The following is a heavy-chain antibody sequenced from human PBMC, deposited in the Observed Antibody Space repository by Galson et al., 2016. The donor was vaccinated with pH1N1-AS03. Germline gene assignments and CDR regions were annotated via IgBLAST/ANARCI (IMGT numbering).Heavy chain of an antibody. V-gene: IGHV1-18*04. CDR1: GYTFTDYA. CDR3: ARAPLIVVLEAATPGAFDI. Sequence: SVKVSCKASGYTFTDYALSWVRQAPGQGLEWMGWIRTYSGDANYAEKFQGRVTMTTDTSTSTAYMELRSLRSDDTAVYYCARAPLIVVLEAATPGAFDIWGQGTTVTVSS. CDR2: IRTYSGDA. J-gene: IGHJ3*02. D-gene: IGHD2-15*01.